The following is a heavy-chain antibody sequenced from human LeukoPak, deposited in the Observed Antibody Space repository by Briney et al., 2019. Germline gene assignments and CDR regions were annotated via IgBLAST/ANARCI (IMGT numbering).Heavy chain of an antibody. V-gene: IGHV4-59*01. CDR2: IYYSGST. CDR1: GGSISSYY. J-gene: IGHJ4*02. Sequence: SETLSLTCTVSGGSISSYYWSWIRQPPGKGLEWIGYIYYSGSTNYNPSLKSRVTISVDTSKNQFSLKLSSVTAADTAAYYCARVGRWRNWGVSDYWGQGTLVTVSS. CDR3: ARVGRWRNWGVSDY. D-gene: IGHD7-27*01.